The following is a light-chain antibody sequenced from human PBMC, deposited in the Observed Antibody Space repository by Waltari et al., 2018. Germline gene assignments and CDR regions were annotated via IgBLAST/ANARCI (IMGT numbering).Light chain of an antibody. V-gene: IGKV1-27*01. CDR2: ATS. CDR1: RGISDY. Sequence: DIQMTQSPSSLSASVGDRVTITCRASRGISDYLAWYQQKPGKIPRLLIYATSTLQSGVSSRFSGSGSGTDFTLTITSLQPEDVANYYCQKYNSAPHTFGGGTKVEIK. J-gene: IGKJ4*01. CDR3: QKYNSAPHT.